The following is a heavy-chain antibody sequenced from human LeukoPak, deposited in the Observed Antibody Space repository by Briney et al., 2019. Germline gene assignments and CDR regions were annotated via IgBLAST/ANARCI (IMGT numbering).Heavy chain of an antibody. Sequence: SETLSLTCAVYGGSFSGYHWSWIRQPPGKGLEWIGEINHSGSTNYNPSLKSRVTISVDTSKNQFSLKLSSVTAADTAVYYCARSPAIAAPYIYFDYWGQGTLVTVSS. CDR3: ARSPAIAAPYIYFDY. D-gene: IGHD6-6*01. V-gene: IGHV4-34*01. CDR1: GGSFSGYH. J-gene: IGHJ4*02. CDR2: INHSGST.